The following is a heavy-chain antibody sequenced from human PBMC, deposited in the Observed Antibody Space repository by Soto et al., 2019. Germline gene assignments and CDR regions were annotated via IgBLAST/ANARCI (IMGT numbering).Heavy chain of an antibody. J-gene: IGHJ4*02. CDR1: GGSLSTNP. Sequence: QVQLVQSATEVKRPGSSVKVSCKASGGSLSTNPISWVRQAPGQGLEWMGGTGSGTGPGNHAQKFQGRLTVTADKSTNTVYMELTNLSSEDTAVYYCVRRDSGGFYRFFDSWGQGTLVTVSS. CDR3: VRRDSGGFYRFFDS. V-gene: IGHV1-69*06. CDR2: TGSGTGPG. D-gene: IGHD2-15*01.